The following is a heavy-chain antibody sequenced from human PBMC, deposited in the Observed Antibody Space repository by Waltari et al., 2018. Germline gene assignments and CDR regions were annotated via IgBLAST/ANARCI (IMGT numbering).Heavy chain of an antibody. D-gene: IGHD2-2*01. J-gene: IGHJ4*02. CDR1: GGTFSSYA. CDR3: ARDPLVPAAIGGEEDY. Sequence: QVQLVQSGAEVKKPGSSVKVSCKASGGTFSSYAISWVRQAPGQGLEWMGGIIPIFGTANYAQKFQGRVTITADKSTSTAYMELSSLRSEDTAVYYCARDPLVPAAIGGEEDYWGQGTLVTVSS. CDR2: IIPIFGTA. V-gene: IGHV1-69*14.